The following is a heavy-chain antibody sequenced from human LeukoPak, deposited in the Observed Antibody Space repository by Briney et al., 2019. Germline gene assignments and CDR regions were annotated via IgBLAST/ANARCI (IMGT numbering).Heavy chain of an antibody. CDR2: IYSDGST. J-gene: IGHJ5*02. D-gene: IGHD1-26*01. Sequence: GGSLRLSCAASGFAISTNYLSWVRQAPGKGLEWVSVIYSDGSTYYTDSVKGRFTISRDNSKNTLYPQMNSLRPEDTAVYYCARDQRSESYYPWGWLDHWGQGTLVTVSS. V-gene: IGHV3-66*02. CDR3: ARDQRSESYYPWGWLDH. CDR1: GFAISTNY.